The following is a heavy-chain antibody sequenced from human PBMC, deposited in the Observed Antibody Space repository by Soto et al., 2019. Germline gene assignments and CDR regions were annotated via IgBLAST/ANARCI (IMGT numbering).Heavy chain of an antibody. J-gene: IGHJ6*02. CDR3: ARGVQRNYYYGMDV. CDR2: IYCSAST. D-gene: IGHD6-6*01. CDR1: GGSISSYY. Sequence: SETLSLTCTVSGGSISSYYWSWIRQPPGKGLEWIGYIYCSASTNYNPSLKSRVTISVDTSKNQFSLKLSSVTAADTAVYYCARGVQRNYYYGMDVWGQGTTVTVS. V-gene: IGHV4-59*01.